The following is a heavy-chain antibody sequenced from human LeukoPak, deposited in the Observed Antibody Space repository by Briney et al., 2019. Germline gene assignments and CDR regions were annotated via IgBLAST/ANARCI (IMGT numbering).Heavy chain of an antibody. V-gene: IGHV1-69*04. D-gene: IGHD6-13*01. CDR3: ARDDSSSWFSYYYYGMDV. Sequence: GASVKVSCKASGGTFSSYAISWVRQAPGQGLEWMGRIIPILGIANYAQKFQGRVTITADKSTSTAYMELCSLRSEDTAVYYCARDDSSSWFSYYYYGMDVWGQGTTVTVSS. CDR2: IIPILGIA. CDR1: GGTFSSYA. J-gene: IGHJ6*02.